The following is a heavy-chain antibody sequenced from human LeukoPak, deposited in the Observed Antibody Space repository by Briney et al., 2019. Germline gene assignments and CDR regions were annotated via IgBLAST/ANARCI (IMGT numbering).Heavy chain of an antibody. V-gene: IGHV1-18*01. CDR2: IDPKSGHT. CDR3: ARGLAVSGLLVAFDI. J-gene: IGHJ3*02. D-gene: IGHD6-19*01. Sequence: ASVKVSCKTSGYSFKRYTISWLRQAPGQGLEWMAWIDPKSGHTYNVERVQGRVTMTTDTSTTTTYMELRGLTSDDTVVYYCARGLAVSGLLVAFDIWGQGTMVIVSS. CDR1: GYSFKRYT.